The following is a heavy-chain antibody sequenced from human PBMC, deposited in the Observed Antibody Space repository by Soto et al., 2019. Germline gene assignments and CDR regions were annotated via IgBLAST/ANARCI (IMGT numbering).Heavy chain of an antibody. V-gene: IGHV4-38-2*02. CDR3: ARDSYRDGYKGGYCDY. D-gene: IGHD5-12*01. CDR2: MYQSGTT. Sequence: NPSETLSLTCTVSGFSISSGYYWGWVRKPPGKGLEWIGSMYQSGTTYYNPSLKSRVTISINTSKNQFSLKLTSVTAADTAVYYCARDSYRDGYKGGYCDYWGQGTLVTVAS. J-gene: IGHJ4*02. CDR1: GFSISSGYY.